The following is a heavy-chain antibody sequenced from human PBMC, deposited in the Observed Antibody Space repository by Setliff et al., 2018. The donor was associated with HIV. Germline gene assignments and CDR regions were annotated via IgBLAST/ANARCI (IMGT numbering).Heavy chain of an antibody. CDR2: ISANYDP. CDR1: GFTFNTYA. CDR3: AKDPSSWELRATYFDY. J-gene: IGHJ4*02. V-gene: IGHV3-23*01. D-gene: IGHD1-7*01. Sequence: PGGSLRLSCATSGFTFNTYAMSWVRQAPGKGLEWVSAISANYDPWYIDSVKGRFTISRDNSKNMLYLQMNSLRAEDTAAYYCAKDPSSWELRATYFDYWGQGTLVTVSS.